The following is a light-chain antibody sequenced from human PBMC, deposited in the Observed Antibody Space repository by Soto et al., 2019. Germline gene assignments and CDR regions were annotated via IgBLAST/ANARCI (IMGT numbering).Light chain of an antibody. CDR3: QQYGSSLLT. CDR2: GAS. Sequence: EIVLTQSPGTLSLSPGERATLSCRASQSVSSSYLAWYQKKTGQAPRLLIYGASSRATGIPDRFSDNGSGTDFTLTISRLEPEDFAVYYCQQYGSSLLTFGPGTKVDIK. V-gene: IGKV3-20*01. J-gene: IGKJ3*01. CDR1: QSVSSSY.